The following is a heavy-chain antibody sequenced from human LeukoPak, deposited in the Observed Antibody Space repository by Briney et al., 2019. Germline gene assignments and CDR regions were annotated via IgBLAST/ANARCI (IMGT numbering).Heavy chain of an antibody. CDR3: ARDAGYCSGGSCYLFDY. D-gene: IGHD2-15*01. V-gene: IGHV3-66*01. J-gene: IGHJ4*02. CDR1: GFTVSSSY. CDR2: IYSGGST. Sequence: GRSLRLSCAASGFTVSSSYMSWVRQAPGKGLEWVSVIYSGGSTYYADSVKGRFTISRDNSKNTLYLQMNSLRAEDTAVYYCARDAGYCSGGSCYLFDYWGQGTLVTVSS.